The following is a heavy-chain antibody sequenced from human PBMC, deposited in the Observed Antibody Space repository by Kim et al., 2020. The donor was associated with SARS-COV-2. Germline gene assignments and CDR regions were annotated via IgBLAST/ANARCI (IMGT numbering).Heavy chain of an antibody. D-gene: IGHD3-10*01. CDR2: INSGGDT. CDR3: VREYYYKLDV. CDR1: GLTVASTF. V-gene: IGHV3-53*01. Sequence: GGSLRLSCITSGLTVASTFMNWVRQAPGKGLEWVALINSGGDTRYADYVRGRFTNSRDNSKNILFLQLNSLGVEDTAVYYCVREYYYKLDVWGQGTTVTVSS. J-gene: IGHJ6*02.